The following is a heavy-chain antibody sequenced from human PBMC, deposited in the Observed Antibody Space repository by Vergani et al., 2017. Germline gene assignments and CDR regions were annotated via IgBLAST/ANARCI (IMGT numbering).Heavy chain of an antibody. Sequence: EVQLLESGGGLVQPGGSLRLSCAASGFTFSSYAMSWVRQAPGKGREWVSAISGSGGRTNYADSVKGRFTISRDNSKNTLYLQMNSLRAEDTAVYYCAKDLYDSLVFDYWGQGTLVTVSS. V-gene: IGHV3-23*01. CDR2: ISGSGGRT. CDR3: AKDLYDSLVFDY. J-gene: IGHJ4*02. CDR1: GFTFSSYA. D-gene: IGHD3-9*01.